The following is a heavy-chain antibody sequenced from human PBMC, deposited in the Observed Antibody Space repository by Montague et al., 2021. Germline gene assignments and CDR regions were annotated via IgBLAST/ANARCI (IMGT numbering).Heavy chain of an antibody. CDR1: GFTFSASW. CDR3: AGAGYYGGLDI. V-gene: IGHV3-74*01. CDR2: INPDGSST. D-gene: IGHD2-21*01. Sequence: SLRLSCAASGFTFSASWIHWVRQAPGKGLVWVSRINPDGSSTNYADSVTGRFTISRDNGKNTLYLQMNSLRAEDTAVYFCAGAGYYGGLDIWGQGTMVTASS. J-gene: IGHJ3*02.